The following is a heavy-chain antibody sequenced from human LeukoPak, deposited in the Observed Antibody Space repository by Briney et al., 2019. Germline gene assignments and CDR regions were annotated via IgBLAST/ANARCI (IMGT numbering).Heavy chain of an antibody. CDR1: GFTFSSYS. V-gene: IGHV3-21*01. Sequence: GGSLRLSCAASGFTFSSYSMNWVRQAPGKGLEWVSSICSGSSYIYYADSVKGRFTISRDNGKNSLYLQMNSLRAEDTAVYYCARDGPKYCSNGVCYAPVDPWGQGTLVTVSS. CDR3: ARDGPKYCSNGVCYAPVDP. CDR2: ICSGSSYI. J-gene: IGHJ5*02. D-gene: IGHD2-8*01.